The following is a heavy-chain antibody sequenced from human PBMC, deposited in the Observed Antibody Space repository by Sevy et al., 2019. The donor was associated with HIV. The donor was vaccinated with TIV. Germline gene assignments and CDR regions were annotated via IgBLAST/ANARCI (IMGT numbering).Heavy chain of an antibody. D-gene: IGHD6-19*01. J-gene: IGHJ4*01. Sequence: ASVKVSCKASGGIFKTYGFSWVRQAPGQGPEWVGGIIPILGTTNYAQKFQDRVTISADEYTKTVHMELRNLRSEDTGVYYGAGGGGNGWYSLDYWGQKLWSPSPQ. CDR3: AGGGGNGWYSLDY. V-gene: IGHV1-69*13. CDR2: IIPILGTT. CDR1: GGIFKTYG.